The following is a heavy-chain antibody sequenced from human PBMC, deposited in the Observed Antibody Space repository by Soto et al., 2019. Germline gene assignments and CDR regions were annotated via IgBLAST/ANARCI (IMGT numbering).Heavy chain of an antibody. V-gene: IGHV3-23*01. CDR3: AKPGTGGGIPNYDILTGSLSAFDI. CDR2: ISGSGGST. D-gene: IGHD3-9*01. J-gene: IGHJ3*02. CDR1: GFTFSSYA. Sequence: PGGSLRLSCAASGFTFSSYAMSWVRQAPGKGLEWVSAISGSGGSTYYADSVKGRFTISRDNSKNTLYLQMNSLRAEDTAVYYCAKPGTGGGIPNYDILTGSLSAFDIWGKGTMVTVSS.